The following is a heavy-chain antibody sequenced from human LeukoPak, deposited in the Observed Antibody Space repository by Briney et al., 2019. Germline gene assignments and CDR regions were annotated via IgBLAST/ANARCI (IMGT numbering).Heavy chain of an antibody. CDR2: ISYDGSDK. V-gene: IGHV3-30*18. Sequence: GGSLRLSCAASAFTFSSYGMHWARQAPGKGLEWVALISYDGSDKDYAKSVKGRFTISRDNSKNTLYLQMNSLRAEDTAVYYCAKDMSGGDCPDYWGQGTLVTVSS. J-gene: IGHJ4*02. CDR1: AFTFSSYG. D-gene: IGHD2-21*02. CDR3: AKDMSGGDCPDY.